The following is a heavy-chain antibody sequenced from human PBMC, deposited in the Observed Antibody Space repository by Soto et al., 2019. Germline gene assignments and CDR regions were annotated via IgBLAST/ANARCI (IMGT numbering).Heavy chain of an antibody. CDR1: GGSISSYY. CDR3: ARYYVWGSYRYNYYYYGMDV. Sequence: PXATLSLSCTVSGGSISSYYWSWIRQPPGKGLEWIGYIYYSGSTNYNPSLKSRVTISVDTSKNQFSLKLSSVTAADTAVYYCARYYVWGSYRYNYYYYGMDVWGQGTTVTVPS. V-gene: IGHV4-59*01. CDR2: IYYSGST. D-gene: IGHD3-16*02. J-gene: IGHJ6*02.